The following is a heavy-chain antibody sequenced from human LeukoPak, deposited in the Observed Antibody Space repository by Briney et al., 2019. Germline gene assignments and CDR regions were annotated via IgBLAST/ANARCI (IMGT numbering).Heavy chain of an antibody. CDR2: INPNSGGT. Sequence: ASVKVSCKASGYTFTYYYMHWVRQAPGQGLEWMGWINPNSGGTNYAQKFQGRATMTRDTSISTAYMELSRLRSDDTAVYYCAREGPIVGATHLVDYWGQGTLVTVSS. CDR1: GYTFTYYY. V-gene: IGHV1-2*02. D-gene: IGHD1-26*01. CDR3: AREGPIVGATHLVDY. J-gene: IGHJ4*02.